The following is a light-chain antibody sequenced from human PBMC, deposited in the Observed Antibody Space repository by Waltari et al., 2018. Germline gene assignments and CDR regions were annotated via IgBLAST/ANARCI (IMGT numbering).Light chain of an antibody. CDR3: QQHYISRT. CDR1: QSVLYNSNNKNY. J-gene: IGKJ1*01. Sequence: DIVMTQSPNSLAVSLGERATINCKSRQSVLYNSNNKNYLAWYQQKPGQPPKLRIYWASTRESGVPDRFSGSGSGTDFTLSISSLQAEDVAVYYCQQHYISRTFGQGTRVEIK. CDR2: WAS. V-gene: IGKV4-1*01.